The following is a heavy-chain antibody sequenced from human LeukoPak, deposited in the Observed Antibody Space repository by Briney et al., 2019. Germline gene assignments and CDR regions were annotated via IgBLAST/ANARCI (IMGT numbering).Heavy chain of an antibody. Sequence: SETLSLTCTVSGGSISSYYWSWIRQPPGKGLECIGYIYTSGSTNYNPPLKSRVTISVDTSKNQFSLKLSSVTAADTAVYYCASLYSGSYRFPFDYWGQGTLVTVSS. CDR2: IYTSGST. CDR3: ASLYSGSYRFPFDY. D-gene: IGHD1-26*01. J-gene: IGHJ4*02. V-gene: IGHV4-4*09. CDR1: GGSISSYY.